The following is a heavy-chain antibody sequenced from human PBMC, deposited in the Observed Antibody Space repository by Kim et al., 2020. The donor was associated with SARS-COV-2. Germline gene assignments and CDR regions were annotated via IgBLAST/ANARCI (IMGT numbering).Heavy chain of an antibody. CDR3: AKFRAGSVTPVAY. V-gene: IGHV3-23*03. Sequence: GGSLRLSCAASGFTFSSYAMSRVRQAPGKGLEWVSVIYSGGSSTYYADSVKGRVTISRDNSKNTLYLQMNSLRAEDTAVYYCAKFRAGSVTPVAYWGQGTLVTVSS. J-gene: IGHJ4*02. CDR1: GFTFSSYA. CDR2: IYSGGSST. D-gene: IGHD4-17*01.